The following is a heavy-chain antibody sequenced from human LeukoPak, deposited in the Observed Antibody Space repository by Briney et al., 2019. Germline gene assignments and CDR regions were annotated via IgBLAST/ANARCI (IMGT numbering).Heavy chain of an antibody. Sequence: GGSPRLSCSASRFIFSRYAMHWVRQAPGKGLEYVSAISSNGGSTYYADSVKGRFTISRDNSKNTLYLQMSSLRAEHTAVYYCVKDGSGSYYTYYFDYGGQGTLVTVSS. CDR1: RFIFSRYA. D-gene: IGHD3-10*01. CDR3: VKDGSGSYYTYYFDY. CDR2: ISSNGGST. J-gene: IGHJ4*02. V-gene: IGHV3-64D*06.